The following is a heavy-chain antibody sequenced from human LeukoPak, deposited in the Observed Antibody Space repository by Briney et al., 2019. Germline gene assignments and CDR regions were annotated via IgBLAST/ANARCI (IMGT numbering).Heavy chain of an antibody. D-gene: IGHD3-16*02. J-gene: IGHJ6*03. CDR3: ARDLRSDYVWGSYRSYYYYMDV. V-gene: IGHV4-39*07. CDR2: IYYSGST. Sequence: SETLSLTCTVSGGSISSSSYYWGWIRQPPGKGLEWIGSIYYSGSTYYNPSLKSRVTMSVDTSKNQFSLKLSSVTAADTAVYYCARDLRSDYVWGSYRSYYYYMDVWGKGTTVTISS. CDR1: GGSISSSSYY.